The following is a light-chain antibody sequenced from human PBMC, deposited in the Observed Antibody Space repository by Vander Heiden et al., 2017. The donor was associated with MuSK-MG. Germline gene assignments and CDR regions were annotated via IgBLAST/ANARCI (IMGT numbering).Light chain of an antibody. CDR3: QQYYTIPQT. V-gene: IGKV4-1*01. CDR2: WAS. CDR1: QSVLHTSNNENY. J-gene: IGKJ1*01. Sequence: DIVMTQSPDSLAVSLGERATINCKSSQSVLHTSNNENYLAWYQQKPGQSPKLLIYWASTRESGVPDRFSGSGSGTDFTLTITSLQAEDVAVYYCQQYYTIPQTFGQGTKVEIK.